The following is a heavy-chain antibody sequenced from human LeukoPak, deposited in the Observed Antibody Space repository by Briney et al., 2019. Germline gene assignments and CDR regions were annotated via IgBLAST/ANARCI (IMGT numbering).Heavy chain of an antibody. J-gene: IGHJ4*02. V-gene: IGHV3-33*06. CDR3: AKSDY. Sequence: GRSLRLSCAASGFSFSAYGVHWVRQAPGKGLEWVAVIWYDGSSKDYADSVKGRFTFSRDNSKNTLYLQMNSLRAEDTAVYYCAKSDYWGQGTLVTVSS. CDR1: GFSFSAYG. CDR2: IWYDGSSK.